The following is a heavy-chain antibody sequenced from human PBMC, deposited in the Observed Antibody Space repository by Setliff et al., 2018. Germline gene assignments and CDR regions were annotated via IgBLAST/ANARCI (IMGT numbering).Heavy chain of an antibody. CDR1: GATFSSYG. V-gene: IGHV1-69*05. CDR2: TTPMFGTT. D-gene: IGHD3-22*01. CDR3: VREGVDSRSSTDYRYYMDV. J-gene: IGHJ6*03. Sequence: SVKVSCKASGATFSSYGISWVRQAPGQGLEWMGGTTPMFGTTEYAQKFQGRLTIITDESTNTAFMQLSSLRSDDTAVYYCVREGVDSRSSTDYRYYMDVWGKGTTVTVSS.